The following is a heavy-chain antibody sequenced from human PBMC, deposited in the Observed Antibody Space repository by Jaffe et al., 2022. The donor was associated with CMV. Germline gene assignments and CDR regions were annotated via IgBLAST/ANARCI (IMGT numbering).Heavy chain of an antibody. J-gene: IGHJ3*02. D-gene: IGHD1-26*01. V-gene: IGHV3-20*04. CDR3: ARANSPYSASYHDVFDI. Sequence: EVQLVESGGGVVRPGGSLRLSCAASGFTFDDYGVSWVRQVPGKGLEWVSGINWNDGSTGYADSVKGRFTISRDNAQNSLYLQMNSLSREDTALYYCARANSPYSASYHDVFDIWGQGTMVTVSS. CDR2: INWNDGST. CDR1: GFTFDDYG.